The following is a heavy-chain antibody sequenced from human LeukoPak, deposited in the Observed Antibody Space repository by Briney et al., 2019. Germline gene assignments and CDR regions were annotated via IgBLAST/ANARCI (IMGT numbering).Heavy chain of an antibody. CDR2: INDDSSDI. CDR3: ARDTFQPGLIDS. CDR1: GFTFSLYA. J-gene: IGHJ4*02. Sequence: GGSLRLSCAASGFTFSLYAMNRVRQAPGKGLEWVSYINDDSSDIHYAGSVRGRFTISRDDARKTLYLQLSSLRVEDTAVYYCARDTFQPGLIDSWGQGTLVTVSS. V-gene: IGHV3-21*05. D-gene: IGHD2-2*01.